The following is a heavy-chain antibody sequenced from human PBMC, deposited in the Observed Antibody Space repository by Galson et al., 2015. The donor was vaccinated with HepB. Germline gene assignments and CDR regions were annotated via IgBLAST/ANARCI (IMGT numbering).Heavy chain of an antibody. Sequence: SLRLSCAASGFTFSSYAMHWVRQAPGKGLEWVAVISYDGSNKYYADSVKGRFTISRDNSKNTLYLQMNNLRAEDTAVYYCARDGDYYGSGTPPYYYGMDVWGQGTTVTVSS. CDR2: ISYDGSNK. CDR3: ARDGDYYGSGTPPYYYGMDV. V-gene: IGHV3-30-3*01. D-gene: IGHD3-10*01. J-gene: IGHJ6*02. CDR1: GFTFSSYA.